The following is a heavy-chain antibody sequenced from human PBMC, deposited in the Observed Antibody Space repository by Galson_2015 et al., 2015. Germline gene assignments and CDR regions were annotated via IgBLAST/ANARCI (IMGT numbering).Heavy chain of an antibody. D-gene: IGHD6-13*01. J-gene: IGHJ4*02. Sequence: SLRLSCAASGFTFSSYAMSWVRQAPGKGLEWVSAISGSGGSTYYEDSVKGRFTISRDNSKNTLYLQMNSLRAEDTAVYYCAKALSIAAAGTPYYFDYWGQGTLVTVSS. CDR1: GFTFSSYA. CDR3: AKALSIAAAGTPYYFDY. CDR2: ISGSGGST. V-gene: IGHV3-23*01.